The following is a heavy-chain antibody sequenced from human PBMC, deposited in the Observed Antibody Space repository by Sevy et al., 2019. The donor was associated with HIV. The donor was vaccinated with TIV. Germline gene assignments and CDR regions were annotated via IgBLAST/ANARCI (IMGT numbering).Heavy chain of an antibody. V-gene: IGHV3-30*02. D-gene: IGHD7-27*01. CDR2: IQYDGTNK. CDR3: AKREKHWVINSYYYPMDV. J-gene: IGHJ6*02. Sequence: GGSLRLSCAASGFTLTTYGMHWVRQAPGKGLEWVAFIQYDGTNKYYSDSVKGRFTISRDNSKNTVYLQMNSLRADDTAVYYCAKREKHWVINSYYYPMDVWGQGTTVTVPS. CDR1: GFTLTTYG.